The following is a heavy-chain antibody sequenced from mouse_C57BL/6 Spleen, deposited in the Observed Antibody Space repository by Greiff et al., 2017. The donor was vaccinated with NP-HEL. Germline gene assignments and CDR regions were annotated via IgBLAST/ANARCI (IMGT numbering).Heavy chain of an antibody. CDR2: IYPGDGDT. D-gene: IGHD1-1*01. J-gene: IGHJ2*01. V-gene: IGHV1-82*01. CDR3: ATDYYGSSHDY. Sequence: VQLQQSGPELVKPGASVKISCKASGYAFSSSWMNWVKQRPGKGLEWIGRIYPGDGDTNYNGKFKGKATLTADKSSSTAYMQLSSLTSEDSAVYFCATDYYGSSHDYWGQGTTLTVSS. CDR1: GYAFSSSW.